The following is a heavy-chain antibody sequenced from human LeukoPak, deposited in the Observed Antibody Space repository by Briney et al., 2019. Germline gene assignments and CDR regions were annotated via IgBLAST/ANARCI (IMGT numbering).Heavy chain of an antibody. CDR3: ARGKGLDCSSTSCYTGWPPAGFDY. CDR1: GGSISSGGYY. Sequence: SQTLSLTCTVSGGSISSGGYYWSWIRQPPGKGLEWIGYIYHSGSTYYNPSLKSRVTISVDTSKNRFSLKLSSVTAADTAVYYCARGKGLDCSSTSCYTGWPPAGFDYWGQGTLVTVSS. D-gene: IGHD2-2*02. J-gene: IGHJ4*02. V-gene: IGHV4-30-2*01. CDR2: IYHSGST.